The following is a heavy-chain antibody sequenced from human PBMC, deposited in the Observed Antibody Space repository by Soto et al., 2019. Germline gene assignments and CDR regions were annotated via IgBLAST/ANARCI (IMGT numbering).Heavy chain of an antibody. V-gene: IGHV3-53*01. CDR1: GFNVNSDY. D-gene: IGHD1-26*01. CDR3: AKDRMGASGWFDP. J-gene: IGHJ5*02. Sequence: GGSLRLSCAASGFNVNSDYMNWVRQTPGKGLEWVASIYSGGNTYYADSVKGRFSISRDNSKNTLYLQLNSLRAEDTAIYYCAKDRMGASGWFDPWGQGTPVTVSS. CDR2: IYSGGNT.